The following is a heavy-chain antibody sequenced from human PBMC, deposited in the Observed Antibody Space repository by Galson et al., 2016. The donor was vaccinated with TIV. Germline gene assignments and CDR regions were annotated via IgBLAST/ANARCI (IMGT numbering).Heavy chain of an antibody. CDR1: GFTFGSYG. J-gene: IGHJ4*02. V-gene: IGHV3-33*01. Sequence: TLRLSCAASGFTFGSYGMHWVRQAPGKGLEWVAGLWYDGGNRIYAESVKGRFTVSRENSKNTVYLQMSSLRDEDTAVYYCAREFSETSFDYWGQGTLVSVSS. CDR3: AREFSETSFDY. CDR2: LWYDGGNR. D-gene: IGHD6-25*01.